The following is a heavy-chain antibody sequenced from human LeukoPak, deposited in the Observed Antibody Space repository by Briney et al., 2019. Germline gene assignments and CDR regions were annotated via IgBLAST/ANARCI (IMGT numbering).Heavy chain of an antibody. V-gene: IGHV4-4*02. CDR2: IYHTGRT. J-gene: IGHJ4*02. Sequence: SETLSLTCAVSGDSMTSNNWWSWVRQPPGKWLEWIGDIYHTGRTNYNPSLKSRVTISVDTSKNQFSLKLSSVTAADTAVYYCARARGVVVTHFDYWGQGTLVTVSS. D-gene: IGHD3-22*01. CDR3: ARARGVVVTHFDY. CDR1: GDSMTSNNW.